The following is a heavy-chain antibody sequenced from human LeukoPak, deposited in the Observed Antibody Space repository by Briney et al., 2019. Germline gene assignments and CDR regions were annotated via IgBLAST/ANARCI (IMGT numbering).Heavy chain of an antibody. D-gene: IGHD6-13*01. CDR3: ARESSSWSYYYYYYMDV. J-gene: IGHJ6*03. V-gene: IGHV4-59*12. CDR2: IYYSGST. CDR1: GGSISSYY. Sequence: SGTLSLTCTVSGGSISSYYWSWIRQPPGKGLEWIGYIYYSGSTNYNPSLKSRVTISVDTSKNQFSLKLSSVTAADTAVYYCARESSSWSYYYYYYMDVWGKGTTVTVSS.